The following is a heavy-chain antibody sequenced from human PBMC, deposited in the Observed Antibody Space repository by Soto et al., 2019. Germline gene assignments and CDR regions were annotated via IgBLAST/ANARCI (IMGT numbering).Heavy chain of an antibody. J-gene: IGHJ4*02. D-gene: IGHD1-26*01. CDR2: ISNDGSNK. Sequence: QVQLVESGGGGVQPGRSLRVSCAASNFTFSNYGMHWVRQAPGQGLEWVALISNDGSNKYYTDSVKGRFTISSDNSRNTLSLQMNSRRADDRAEYYRAKDGADTGTYYFDYWGQGTLITVSS. V-gene: IGHV3-30*18. CDR3: AKDGADTGTYYFDY. CDR1: NFTFSNYG.